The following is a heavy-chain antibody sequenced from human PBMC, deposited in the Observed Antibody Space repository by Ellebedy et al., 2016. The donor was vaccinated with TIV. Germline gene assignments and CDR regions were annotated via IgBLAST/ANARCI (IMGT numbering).Heavy chain of an antibody. CDR2: ISWDGGTT. J-gene: IGHJ4*02. V-gene: IGHV3-43*01. Sequence: PGGSLRLSCAASGFTFDDYTMHWVRQIPGKGLEWVSLISWDGGTTFYTDSVKGRFTISRDNSKNSLYLQMNSLRTEDTAFYYCAKDGVLGYSSGWDRGHLHYWGQGTLVTVSS. D-gene: IGHD6-19*01. CDR3: AKDGVLGYSSGWDRGHLHY. CDR1: GFTFDDYT.